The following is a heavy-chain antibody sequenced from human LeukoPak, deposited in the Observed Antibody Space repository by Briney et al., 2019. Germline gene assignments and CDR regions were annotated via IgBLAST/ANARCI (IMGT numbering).Heavy chain of an antibody. J-gene: IGHJ3*02. CDR3: ARDANRYRGAFDI. CDR2: ISSSSSYI. Sequence: AGGSLRLSCAASGFTFSSYSMNWVRQAPGKGLEWVSSISSSSSYIYYADSVKGRFTISRDNAKNSLYLQMNSLRAEDTAVYYCARDANRYRGAFDIWGQGTMVTVSS. D-gene: IGHD1-14*01. CDR1: GFTFSSYS. V-gene: IGHV3-21*01.